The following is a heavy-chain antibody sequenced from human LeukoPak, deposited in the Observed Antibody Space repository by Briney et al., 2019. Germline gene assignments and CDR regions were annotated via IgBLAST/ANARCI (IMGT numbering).Heavy chain of an antibody. CDR1: GGTFSSYA. CDR2: IIPIFGTA. Sequence: SVKVSCKASGGTFSSYAISWVRQAPGQGLEWMGRIIPIFGTANYAQKFQGRVTITTDESTSTAYMELSSLRSEDTAVYYCARGGREANFMAVAENFDYWGQGTLVTVSS. CDR3: ARGGREANFMAVAENFDY. D-gene: IGHD6-19*01. V-gene: IGHV1-69*05. J-gene: IGHJ4*02.